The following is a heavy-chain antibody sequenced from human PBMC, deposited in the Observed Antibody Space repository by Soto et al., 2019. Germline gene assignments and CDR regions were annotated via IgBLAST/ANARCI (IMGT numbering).Heavy chain of an antibody. Sequence: GWSLRLSCASSVFTFISYALGWVRQAPGRGLECVSAISGSGVSTFYADSVKGRFTISRDTSKNTLYLQMNTLTAEDTAVYYCAKDHRIWGRLVEYMDVWGQGTTVTVSS. D-gene: IGHD3-10*01. CDR3: AKDHRIWGRLVEYMDV. J-gene: IGHJ6*02. CDR2: ISGSGVST. CDR1: VFTFISYA. V-gene: IGHV3-23*01.